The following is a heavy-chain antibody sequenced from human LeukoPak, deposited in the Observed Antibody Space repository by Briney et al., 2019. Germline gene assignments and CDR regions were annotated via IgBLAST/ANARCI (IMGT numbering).Heavy chain of an antibody. Sequence: GASVKVSCKASGYTFTGYYMHWVRQAPGRGLEWMGWINPNSGCTNYAQKFQGRVTMTRDTSISTAYMELSRLRSDDTAVYYCARGGRDIVVVVAAQTTGAFDIWGQGTMVTVSS. V-gene: IGHV1-2*02. D-gene: IGHD2-15*01. CDR2: INPNSGCT. J-gene: IGHJ3*02. CDR3: ARGGRDIVVVVAAQTTGAFDI. CDR1: GYTFTGYY.